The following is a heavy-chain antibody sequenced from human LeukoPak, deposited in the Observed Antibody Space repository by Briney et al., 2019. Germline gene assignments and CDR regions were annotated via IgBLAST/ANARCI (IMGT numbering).Heavy chain of an antibody. J-gene: IGHJ4*02. CDR1: GGTFSSYA. CDR2: IIPILGIA. CDR3: ARARYRDGSDY. V-gene: IGHV1-69*04. D-gene: IGHD5-24*01. Sequence: GASVKVSCKASGGTFSSYAISWVRQAPGQGLEWMGRIIPILGIANYAQKFQGRVTITADKSTSTAYMELSSLRSEGTAVYYCARARYRDGSDYWGQGTLVTVSS.